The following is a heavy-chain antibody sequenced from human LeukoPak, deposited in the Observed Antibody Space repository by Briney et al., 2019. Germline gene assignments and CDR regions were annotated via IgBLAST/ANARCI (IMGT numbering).Heavy chain of an antibody. CDR2: INHSGST. Sequence: PSETLSLTCAVYGGSFSGYYWSWIRQPPGKGLEWIGEINHSGSTNYNPSLKSRVTISVDTSKNQFSLKLSSVTAADTAVYYCARDRAARLGSGWYYYYYYYMDVWGKGTTVTVSS. J-gene: IGHJ6*03. CDR1: GGSFSGYY. V-gene: IGHV4-34*01. D-gene: IGHD6-19*01. CDR3: ARDRAARLGSGWYYYYYYYMDV.